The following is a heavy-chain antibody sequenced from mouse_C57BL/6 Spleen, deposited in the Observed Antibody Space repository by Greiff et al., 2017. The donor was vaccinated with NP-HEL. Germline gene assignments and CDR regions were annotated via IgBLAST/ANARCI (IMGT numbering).Heavy chain of an antibody. CDR3: ASGRSSGPYYFDY. J-gene: IGHJ2*01. D-gene: IGHD3-2*02. V-gene: IGHV1-55*01. CDR1: GYTFTSYW. CDR2: LYPGSGST. Sequence: VQLQQPGAELVTPGASVTMSCKASGYTFTSYWITWVKQRPGQGLEWIGDLYPGSGSTNYNEKFKSKATLTVDTSSSTAYMQLSSLTSEDSAGDYCASGRSSGPYYFDYWGQGTTLTVSS.